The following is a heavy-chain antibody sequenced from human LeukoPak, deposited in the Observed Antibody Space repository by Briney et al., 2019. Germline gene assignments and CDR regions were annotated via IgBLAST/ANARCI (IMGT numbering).Heavy chain of an antibody. CDR1: GGSISSGSYY. D-gene: IGHD2-21*02. CDR2: IYTSGST. J-gene: IGHJ3*02. CDR3: ARDRGESYAYCGGDCYSGSHAFDI. Sequence: PSQTLSLTCTVSGGSISSGSYYWSWIRQPAGKGLEWIGRIYTSGSTNYNPPLKSRVTISVDTSKNQFSLKLSSVTAADTAVYYCARDRGESYAYCGGDCYSGSHAFDIWGQGTMVTVSS. V-gene: IGHV4-61*02.